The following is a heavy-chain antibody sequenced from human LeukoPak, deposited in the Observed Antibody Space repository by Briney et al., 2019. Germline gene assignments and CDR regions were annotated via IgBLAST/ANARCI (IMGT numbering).Heavy chain of an antibody. Sequence: SQTLSLTCAISGDSVSSNSAAWNWIRQSPSRGLEWLGRTYYGSKWSNDYAVSVKGRITINPDTSKNQFSLHLNSVIPEDTAVYYCVRGRNSAFDIWGQGTMVTVSS. CDR2: TYYGSKWSN. V-gene: IGHV6-1*01. CDR3: VRGRNSAFDI. CDR1: GDSVSSNSAA. D-gene: IGHD1-7*01. J-gene: IGHJ3*02.